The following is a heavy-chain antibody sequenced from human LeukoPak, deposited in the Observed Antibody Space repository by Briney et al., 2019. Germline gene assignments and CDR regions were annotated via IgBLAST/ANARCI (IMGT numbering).Heavy chain of an antibody. CDR3: ARDQAYFVRNPAGLPDWCFDL. V-gene: IGHV1-2*02. CDR2: INPNSGGT. Sequence: GASVKVSCKASGGTFSSYAISWVRQAPGQGLEWMGWINPNSGGTNYAQKFQGRVTMTRDTSISTAYMELSRLRSDDTAVYYCARDQAYFVRNPAGLPDWCFDLWGRGTLVTVSS. D-gene: IGHD6-6*01. J-gene: IGHJ2*01. CDR1: GGTFSSYA.